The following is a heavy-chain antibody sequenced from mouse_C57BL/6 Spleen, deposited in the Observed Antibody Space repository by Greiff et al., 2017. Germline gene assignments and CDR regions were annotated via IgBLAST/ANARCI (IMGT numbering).Heavy chain of an antibody. D-gene: IGHD2-4*01. CDR2: IDPETGGT. J-gene: IGHJ1*03. V-gene: IGHV1-15*01. Sequence: VQLQQSGAELVRPGASVTLSCKASGYTFTDYEMHWVKQTPVHGLEWIGAIDPETGGTAYNQKFKGKAILTADKSSSTAYMELRSLTSEDSAVYYCAYDYERLYWYFDVWGTGTTVTVSS. CDR3: AYDYERLYWYFDV. CDR1: GYTFTDYE.